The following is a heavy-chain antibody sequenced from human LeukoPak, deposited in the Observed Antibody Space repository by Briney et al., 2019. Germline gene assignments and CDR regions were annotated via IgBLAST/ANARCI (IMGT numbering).Heavy chain of an antibody. CDR3: AKGRGGTPVIAAAGTPDY. Sequence: GGSLRLSCEGSGFSVSTNYMSWVRQAPGKGLEWVSTISGGSDSTYYADSVKGRFTISRDNSKNTLYLQMNSLRAEDTAVYYCAKGRGGTPVIAAAGTPDYWGQGTLVTVSS. D-gene: IGHD6-13*01. J-gene: IGHJ4*02. CDR2: ISGGSDST. CDR1: GFSVSTNY. V-gene: IGHV3-23*01.